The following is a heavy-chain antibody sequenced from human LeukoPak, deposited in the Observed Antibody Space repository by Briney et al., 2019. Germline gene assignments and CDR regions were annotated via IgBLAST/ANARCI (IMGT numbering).Heavy chain of an antibody. V-gene: IGHV3-48*03. D-gene: IGHD1-26*01. Sequence: PGGSLRLSCAASGFTFSSYEMNWVRQAPGKGLEWVSYISSSGSTIYYADSVKGRFTISRDNAKNSLYLQMNSLRAEDTAVYYCARAQEGSYYSHYFDYWGQGTLGTVSS. J-gene: IGHJ4*02. CDR2: ISSSGSTI. CDR3: ARAQEGSYYSHYFDY. CDR1: GFTFSSYE.